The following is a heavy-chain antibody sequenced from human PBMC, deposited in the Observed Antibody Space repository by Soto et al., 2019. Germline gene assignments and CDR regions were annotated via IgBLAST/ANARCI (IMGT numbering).Heavy chain of an antibody. J-gene: IGHJ4*02. CDR3: AKDRHPADSYYYDSSGYYHPYDFDY. CDR1: GFTFSSYA. D-gene: IGHD3-22*01. CDR2: VSSSGVNT. Sequence: LILSCAASGFTFSSYAMCWVRQAPGEGRGWVAAVSSSGVNTYYADSVKRRFTISRDNSKNTLYLQMNSLRAEDTAVYYCAKDRHPADSYYYDSSGYYHPYDFDYWGQGTRVTVSS. V-gene: IGHV3-23*01.